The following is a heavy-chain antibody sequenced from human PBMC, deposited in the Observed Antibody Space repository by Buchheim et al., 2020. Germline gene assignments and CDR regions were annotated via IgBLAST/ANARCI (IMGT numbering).Heavy chain of an antibody. CDR1: GFTFSSYA. J-gene: IGHJ4*02. CDR2: ISYDGSNK. D-gene: IGHD3-22*01. V-gene: IGHV3-30-3*01. Sequence: QVQLVESGGGVVQPGRSLRLSCADSGFTFSSYAMHWVRQAPGKGLEWVAVISYDGSNKYYADSVKGRFTISRDNSKNTLYLQINSLRAEDTAVYYCARDLFEYYYDSSGYYPGDYWGQGTL. CDR3: ARDLFEYYYDSSGYYPGDY.